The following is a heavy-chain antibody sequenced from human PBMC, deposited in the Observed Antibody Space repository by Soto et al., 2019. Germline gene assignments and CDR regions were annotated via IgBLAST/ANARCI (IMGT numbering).Heavy chain of an antibody. D-gene: IGHD1-1*01. CDR3: ARHDWNDLGAQYYFDY. CDR2: IYYSGST. J-gene: IGHJ4*02. CDR1: GGSISSSSYY. V-gene: IGHV4-39*01. Sequence: SETLSLTCTVSGGSISSSSYYWGWIRQPPGKGLEWIGSIYYSGSTYYNPSLKSRVTISVDTSKNQFSLKLSSVTAADTAVYYCARHDWNDLGAQYYFDYWGQGTLVTVSS.